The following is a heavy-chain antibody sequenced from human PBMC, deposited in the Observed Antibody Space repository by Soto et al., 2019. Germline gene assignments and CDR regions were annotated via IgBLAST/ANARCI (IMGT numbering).Heavy chain of an antibody. V-gene: IGHV1-69*13. J-gene: IGHJ3*02. CDR2: IIPIFGTA. Sequence: SVKVSCKASGGTFSSYAISWVRQAPGQGLEWMGGIIPIFGTANYAQKFQGRVTITADESTSTAYMELSSLRSEDTAVYYCARDCSGGSCPVHDAFDIWGQGTMVTVS. D-gene: IGHD2-15*01. CDR1: GGTFSSYA. CDR3: ARDCSGGSCPVHDAFDI.